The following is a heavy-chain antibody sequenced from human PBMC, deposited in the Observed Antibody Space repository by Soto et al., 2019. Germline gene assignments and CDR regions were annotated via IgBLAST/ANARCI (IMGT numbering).Heavy chain of an antibody. V-gene: IGHV1-8*01. D-gene: IGHD5-18*01. Sequence: GASVKVSCKASGYTFTSYDINWVRQATGQGLEWMGWMNPNSGNTGYAQKFQGRVTMTRNTSISTAHMELSSLRSEDTAVYYCARGGRYSYGYSYYYGMDVWGQGTTVTVSS. J-gene: IGHJ6*02. CDR3: ARGGRYSYGYSYYYGMDV. CDR2: MNPNSGNT. CDR1: GYTFTSYD.